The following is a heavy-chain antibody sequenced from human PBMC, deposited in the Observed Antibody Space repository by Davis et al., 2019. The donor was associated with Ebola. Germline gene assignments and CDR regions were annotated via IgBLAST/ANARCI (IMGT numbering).Heavy chain of an antibody. CDR2: IYPGYSDT. D-gene: IGHD2-2*01. J-gene: IGHJ4*02. V-gene: IGHV5-51*01. CDR3: ARKYCSSTSCYQFDY. CDR1: GSSFTSYW. Sequence: GESLKISCQGSGSSFTSYWIGWVRQMPGKGLEWMGIIYPGYSDTRYSPSFQGQVTISADKSISTAYLQWSSLKASDTAMYYCARKYCSSTSCYQFDYWGQGTLVTVSS.